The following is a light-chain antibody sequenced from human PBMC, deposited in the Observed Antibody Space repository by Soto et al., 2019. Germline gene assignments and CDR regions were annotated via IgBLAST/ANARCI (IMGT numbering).Light chain of an antibody. Sequence: AIHITQPPSSLSHPVGDRVPIPCRASQGIRDDLGWYQQKPGKAPKLLIYAASSLQSGVPSRFSGSGSGTDFTLTITGLQPEDFATYYCLQYYNYPWTFGQGTKVDIK. CDR1: QGIRDD. J-gene: IGKJ1*01. CDR3: LQYYNYPWT. V-gene: IGKV1-6*01. CDR2: AAS.